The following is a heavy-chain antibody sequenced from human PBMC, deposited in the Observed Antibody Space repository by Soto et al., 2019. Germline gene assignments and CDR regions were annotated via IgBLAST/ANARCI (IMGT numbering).Heavy chain of an antibody. CDR2: INWNDDE. Sequence: ESGPTLVNPTQTLTLTCTFSGLSLSTSGVGVGWIRQPPGKALEWLTLINWNDDERYSPSLRSRLTITKDTSRNQVVLTMTNMDPVDTGTYYCVHSSVVSAAFDFWAQGTLVTVAS. D-gene: IGHD2-2*01. J-gene: IGHJ4*02. CDR3: VHSSVVSAAFDF. CDR1: GLSLSTSGVG. V-gene: IGHV2-5*01.